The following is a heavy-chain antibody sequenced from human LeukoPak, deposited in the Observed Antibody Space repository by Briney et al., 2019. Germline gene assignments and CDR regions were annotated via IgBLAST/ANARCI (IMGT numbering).Heavy chain of an antibody. Sequence: SETLSLTCTVSGGSISSGGYYWSWIRQHPGKGLEWIGYIYYNGSTYYNPSLKSRVTLSVDTSKNQFSLKLSSVTAADTAVYYCARAPSGYYDSSGYYPGLFDYWGQGTLVTVSS. V-gene: IGHV4-31*03. CDR3: ARAPSGYYDSSGYYPGLFDY. CDR2: IYYNGST. J-gene: IGHJ4*02. D-gene: IGHD3-22*01. CDR1: GGSISSGGYY.